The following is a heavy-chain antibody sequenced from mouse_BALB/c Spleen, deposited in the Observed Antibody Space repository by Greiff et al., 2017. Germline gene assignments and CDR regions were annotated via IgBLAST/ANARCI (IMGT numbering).Heavy chain of an antibody. CDR2: INPSTGYT. CDR1: GYTFTSYW. V-gene: IGHV1-7*01. D-gene: IGHD4-1*01. CDR3: ARFLTGYYFDY. J-gene: IGHJ2*01. Sequence: VQLVESGAELAKPGASVKMSCKASGYTFTSYWMHWVKQRPGQGLEWIGYINPSTGYTEYNQKFKDKATLTADKSSSTAYMQLSSLTSEDSAVYYCARFLTGYYFDYWGQGTTLTVSS.